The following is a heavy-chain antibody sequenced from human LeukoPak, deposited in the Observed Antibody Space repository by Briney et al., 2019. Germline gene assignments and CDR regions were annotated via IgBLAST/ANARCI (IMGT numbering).Heavy chain of an antibody. Sequence: SETLSLTCAVYGGSFSGYYWSWIRQPPGKGLEWIGEINHSGSTNYNPSLKSRVTISVDTSKNQFSLKQSSVTAADTAVYYCASYYGSGSYSWFDPWGQGTLVTVSS. J-gene: IGHJ5*02. CDR3: ASYYGSGSYSWFDP. CDR1: GGSFSGYY. CDR2: INHSGST. D-gene: IGHD3-10*01. V-gene: IGHV4-34*01.